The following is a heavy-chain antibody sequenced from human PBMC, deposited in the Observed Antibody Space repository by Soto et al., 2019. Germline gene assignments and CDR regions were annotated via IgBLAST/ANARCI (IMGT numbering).Heavy chain of an antibody. V-gene: IGHV4-34*01. J-gene: IGHJ4*02. CDR2: INHSGST. CDR3: ARWTYCGGDCYWLDF. CDR1: GGSFSGYY. D-gene: IGHD2-21*02. Sequence: SETLSLTCAVYGGSFSGYYWSWIRQPPGKGLEWIGEINHSGSTNYNPSLKSRVTISVDTSKNQFSLKLSSVTAADTAIYYCARWTYCGGDCYWLDFWGQGTLVT.